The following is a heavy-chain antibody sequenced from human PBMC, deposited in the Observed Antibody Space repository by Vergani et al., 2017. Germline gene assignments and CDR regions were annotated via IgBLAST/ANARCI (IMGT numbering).Heavy chain of an antibody. CDR2: INHSGST. V-gene: IGHV4-34*01. J-gene: IGHJ5*02. CDR1: GGSFSGYY. D-gene: IGHD4-17*01. CDR3: ARGPTVTNKYNWFDP. Sequence: QVQLQQWGAGLLKPSETLSLTCAVYGGSFSGYYWSWIRQPPGKGLEWVGEINHSGSTNYNPSLKSRVNISVDTSKNQFSLKLRSVTAADTAVYYCARGPTVTNKYNWFDPWGQGTLVTVSS.